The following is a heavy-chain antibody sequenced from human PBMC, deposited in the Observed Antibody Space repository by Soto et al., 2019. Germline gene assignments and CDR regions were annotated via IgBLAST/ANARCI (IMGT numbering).Heavy chain of an antibody. D-gene: IGHD3-16*01. V-gene: IGHV3-74*01. CDR1: GFTFSSYW. CDR2: INSDGSST. CDR3: ARGALGPGFDP. J-gene: IGHJ5*02. Sequence: PGGSLRLSCAASGFTFSSYWMHWVRQAPGKGLVWVSRINSDGSSTSYADSVKGRFTISRDNAKNTLYLQMNSLRAEDTAVYYCARGALGPGFDPWGQGTLVTVSS.